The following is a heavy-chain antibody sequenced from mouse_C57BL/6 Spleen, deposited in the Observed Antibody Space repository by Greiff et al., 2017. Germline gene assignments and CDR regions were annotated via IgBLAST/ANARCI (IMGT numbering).Heavy chain of an antibody. J-gene: IGHJ2*01. D-gene: IGHD1-1*01. CDR1: GFTFSDYG. CDR3: AGRENYYSSGYYFDY. CDR2: ISSGSSTI. Sequence: EVKLVESGGGLVKPGGSLKLSCAASGFTFSDYGMHWVRQAPEKGLEWVAYISSGSSTIYYADTVKGRFTISRDNAKNTLFLQITSLRSEDTAMYDCAGRENYYSSGYYFDYWGQGTTLPVSS. V-gene: IGHV5-17*01.